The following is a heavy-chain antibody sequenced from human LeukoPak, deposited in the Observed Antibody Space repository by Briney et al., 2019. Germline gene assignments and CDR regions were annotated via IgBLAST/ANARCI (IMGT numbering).Heavy chain of an antibody. D-gene: IGHD1-26*01. CDR3: ATPAWVANNYYYYGMDV. J-gene: IGHJ6*02. CDR2: FDPEDGET. CDR1: GYTLTELS. Sequence: ASVKVSCKVSGYTLTELSMHWVRQAPGKGLEWMGGFDPEDGETIYAQKFQGRVTMTEDTPTDTAYMELSSLRSEDTAVYYCATPAWVANNYYYYGMDVWGQGTTVTVSS. V-gene: IGHV1-24*01.